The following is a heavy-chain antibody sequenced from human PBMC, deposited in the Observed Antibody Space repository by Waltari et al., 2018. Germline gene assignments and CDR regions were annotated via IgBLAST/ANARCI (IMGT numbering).Heavy chain of an antibody. Sequence: EAQLVESGGGLVQPGGSLRRSCAASGFPFSCTWRHWVRQAPGKGLLWVSRFNSDGSSTSTSYADSVEGRFTISRDNAKNTLFLQMNSLRVEDTAVYYCARESITAFHIDYWGQGTLVTVSS. CDR2: FNSDGSSTST. CDR1: GFPFSCTW. J-gene: IGHJ4*02. CDR3: ARESITAFHIDY. D-gene: IGHD6-6*01. V-gene: IGHV3-74*01.